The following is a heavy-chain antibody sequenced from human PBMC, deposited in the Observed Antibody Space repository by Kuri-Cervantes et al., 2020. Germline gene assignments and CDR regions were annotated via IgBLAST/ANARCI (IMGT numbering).Heavy chain of an antibody. D-gene: IGHD3-10*01. CDR2: ISYDGSNK. CDR1: GFTSSSYG. J-gene: IGHJ6*02. Sequence: LSLTCAASGFTSSSYGMHWVRQAPGKGLEWVAVISYDGSNKYYADSVKGRFTISRDNSKNTLYLQMNSLRAEDTAVYYCARDRGGGMDVWGQGTTVTVSS. V-gene: IGHV3-30*03. CDR3: ARDRGGGMDV.